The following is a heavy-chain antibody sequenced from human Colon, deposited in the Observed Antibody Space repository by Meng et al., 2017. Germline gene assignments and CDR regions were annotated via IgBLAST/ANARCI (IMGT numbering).Heavy chain of an antibody. V-gene: IGHV3-9*01. D-gene: IGHD6-13*01. CDR1: GFTFNNYV. J-gene: IGHJ4*02. CDR2: ISGNSGRI. Sequence: SLKIPFAASGFTFNNYVMHWVRQAPGRGLEWVSGISGNSGRIAYADSVKGRVTISRDSAKNSLYLQMNSLINEDTALYYCAKDISTNSGYYYFDYWGQGTLVTVSS. CDR3: AKDISTNSGYYYFDY.